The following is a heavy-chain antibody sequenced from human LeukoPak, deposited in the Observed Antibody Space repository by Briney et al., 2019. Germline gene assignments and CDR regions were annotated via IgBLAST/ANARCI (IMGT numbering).Heavy chain of an antibody. Sequence: GRSLRLSCAASGFTFSSYVMHWVRQAPGKGLEWVAVIWYDGSNKYYADSVKGRFTISRDNSKNTLYLQMNSLRAEDTAVYYCAAAPIAVADTWGQGTLVTVSS. CDR1: GFTFSSYV. J-gene: IGHJ5*02. CDR2: IWYDGSNK. V-gene: IGHV3-33*01. D-gene: IGHD6-19*01. CDR3: AAAPIAVADT.